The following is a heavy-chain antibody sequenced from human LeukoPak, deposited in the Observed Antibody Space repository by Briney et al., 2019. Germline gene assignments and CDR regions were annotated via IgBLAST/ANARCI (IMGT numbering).Heavy chain of an antibody. J-gene: IGHJ4*02. CDR1: GGTFSSYA. CDR3: ASIPNVDQLEFDY. Sequence: ASVKVSCKASGGTFSSYAISWVRQAPGQWLEWMGGIIPIFGTANYAQKFQGRVTITADESTSTAYMELSSLRSEDTAVYYCASIPNVDQLEFDYWGQGTLVTVSS. CDR2: IIPIFGTA. D-gene: IGHD2-21*01. V-gene: IGHV1-69*13.